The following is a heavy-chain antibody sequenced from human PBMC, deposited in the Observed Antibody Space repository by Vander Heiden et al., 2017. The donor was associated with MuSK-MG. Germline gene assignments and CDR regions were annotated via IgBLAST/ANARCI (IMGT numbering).Heavy chain of an antibody. CDR2: IYHSGST. V-gene: IGHV4-4*02. J-gene: IGHJ2*01. Sequence: QVQLQESGPGLVKPSGTLSLTCAVSGGSISSRNWWSWVRQPPGKGLEWIGEIYHSGSTNYNPSLKSRVTISVDKSKNQFSLKLSSVTAADTAVYYCARQYCSGGSCYSSYWYFDLWGRGTLVTVAS. CDR3: ARQYCSGGSCYSSYWYFDL. CDR1: GGSISSRNW. D-gene: IGHD2-15*01.